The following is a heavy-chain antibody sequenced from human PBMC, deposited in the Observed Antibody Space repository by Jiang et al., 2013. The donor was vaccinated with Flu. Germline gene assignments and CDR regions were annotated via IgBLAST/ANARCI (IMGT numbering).Heavy chain of an antibody. J-gene: IGHJ4*02. D-gene: IGHD4-17*01. Sequence: GGVVQPGRSLRFSCAASGFTFSSYGMHWVRQAPGKGLEWVAVISYDGSNKYYADSVKGRFTISRDNSKNTLYLQMNSLRAEDTAVYYCAKDRPLTTVTMLGYWGQGTLVTVSS. V-gene: IGHV3-30*18. CDR2: ISYDGSNK. CDR1: GFTFSSYG. CDR3: AKDRPLTTVTMLGY.